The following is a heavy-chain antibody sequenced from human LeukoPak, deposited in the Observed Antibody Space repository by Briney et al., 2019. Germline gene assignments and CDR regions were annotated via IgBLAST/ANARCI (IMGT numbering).Heavy chain of an antibody. J-gene: IGHJ3*02. CDR1: GGIFSSYA. Sequence: ASVKVSCKASGGIFSSYAISWVRQAPGQGLEWMGGIIPIFGTANYAQKFQGRVTITTDESTSTAYMELSSLRSEDTAVYYCARDLYTSCYTGCAFDIWGQGTMVTVSS. CDR3: ARDLYTSCYTGCAFDI. CDR2: IIPIFGTA. V-gene: IGHV1-69*05. D-gene: IGHD2-2*02.